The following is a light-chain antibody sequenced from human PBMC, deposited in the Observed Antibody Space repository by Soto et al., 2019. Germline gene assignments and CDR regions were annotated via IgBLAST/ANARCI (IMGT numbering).Light chain of an antibody. Sequence: DIQMTQSPSSLSASVGDRVTITCRASQSISSFLNWYQQKPGKAPNLLIYAASSLQSGVPSRFSGSGSGTDFTLTISSLQPEDFAVYYCHHYDSSPPYTFGQGTKV. CDR3: HHYDSSPPYT. CDR1: QSISSF. J-gene: IGKJ2*01. CDR2: AAS. V-gene: IGKV1-39*01.